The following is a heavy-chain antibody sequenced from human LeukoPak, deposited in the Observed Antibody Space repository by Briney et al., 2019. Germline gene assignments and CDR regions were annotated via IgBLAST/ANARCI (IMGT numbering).Heavy chain of an antibody. D-gene: IGHD3-10*01. CDR2: INPSGGST. CDR3: AIGWGPHGSGSYSPNY. V-gene: IGHV1-46*01. J-gene: IGHJ4*02. Sequence: GASVKDSCKASVYTFTSYYMHWVRQAPGQGLEWMGIINPSGGSTSYAQKFQGRVTMTSDTSTSTVYMELSSRRSEDTAVYYCAIGWGPHGSGSYSPNYWGQGTLVTASS. CDR1: VYTFTSYY.